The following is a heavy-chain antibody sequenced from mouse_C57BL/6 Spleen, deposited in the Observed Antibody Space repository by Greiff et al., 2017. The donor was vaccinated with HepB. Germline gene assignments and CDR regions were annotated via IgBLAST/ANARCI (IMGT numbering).Heavy chain of an antibody. CDR1: GYTFTGYW. V-gene: IGHV1-9*01. CDR3: ARRPDYYGSSYWYAMDY. CDR2: ILPGSGST. D-gene: IGHD1-1*01. J-gene: IGHJ4*01. Sequence: VQRVESGAELMKPGASVKLSCKATGYTFTGYWIEWVKQRPGHGLEWIGEILPGSGSTNYNEKFKGKATFTADTSSNTAYMQLSSLTTEDSAIYYCARRPDYYGSSYWYAMDYWGQGTSVTVSS.